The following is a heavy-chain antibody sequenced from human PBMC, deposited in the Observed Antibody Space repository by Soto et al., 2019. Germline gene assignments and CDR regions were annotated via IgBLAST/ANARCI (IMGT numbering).Heavy chain of an antibody. J-gene: IGHJ5*02. Sequence: SETLSLTCAVYGGSFSGYYWSWIRQPPWKGLEWIGEINHSGSTNYNPSLKSRVTISVDTSKNQFSLKLGSVTAAGTAVYYCGRVFRIVVVVAATRADWFDPWGQGTLVTVSS. CDR1: GGSFSGYY. CDR3: GRVFRIVVVVAATRADWFDP. V-gene: IGHV4-34*01. D-gene: IGHD2-15*01. CDR2: INHSGST.